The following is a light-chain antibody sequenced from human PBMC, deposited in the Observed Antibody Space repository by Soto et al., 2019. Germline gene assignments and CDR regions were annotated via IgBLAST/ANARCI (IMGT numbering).Light chain of an antibody. CDR2: AAS. CDR1: QSISTY. V-gene: IGKV1-39*01. Sequence: DIQMTQSPSSLSASVGDRVTLTCRASQSISTYLNWYQQKPEKAPKLLIYAASSLHSGVPSRFSGSGSGTDFTLTITSLQPEDFATDYCQQSYTTPLTFGGGTKVEIK. J-gene: IGKJ4*01. CDR3: QQSYTTPLT.